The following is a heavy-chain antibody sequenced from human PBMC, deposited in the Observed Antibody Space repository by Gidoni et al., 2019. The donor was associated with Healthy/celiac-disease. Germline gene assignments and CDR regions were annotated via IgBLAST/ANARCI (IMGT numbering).Heavy chain of an antibody. V-gene: IGHV3-9*01. CDR3: AKEAQCGGDCQGAFDI. CDR2: ISWNSGSI. Sequence: EVQLVESGGGLVQPGRSLRPPCSAFGFTFDDYAMHWVRQAPGKGLAWVSGISWNSGSIGYADSVKGRFTISRDNAKNSLYLQMNSLRAEDTALYYCAKEAQCGGDCQGAFDIWGQGTMVTVSS. D-gene: IGHD2-21*02. J-gene: IGHJ3*02. CDR1: GFTFDDYA.